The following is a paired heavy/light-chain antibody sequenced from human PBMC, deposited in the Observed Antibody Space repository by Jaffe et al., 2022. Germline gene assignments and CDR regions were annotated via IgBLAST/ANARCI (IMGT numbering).Heavy chain of an antibody. Sequence: QVQLVQSGAEVKKPGASVKVSCKASGYTFTGYYMHWVRQAPGQGLEWMGRINPNSGGTNYAQKFQGRVTMTRDTSISTAYMELSRLRSDDTAVYYCATLGNYDYIWGSYYYFDYWGQGTLVTVSS. CDR1: GYTFTGYY. D-gene: IGHD3-16*01. CDR2: INPNSGGT. V-gene: IGHV1-2*06. CDR3: ATLGNYDYIWGSYYYFDY. J-gene: IGHJ4*02.
Light chain of an antibody. CDR3: MQGTHWPWT. CDR2: KVS. J-gene: IGKJ1*01. CDR1: QSLVHSDGNTY. Sequence: DVVMTQSPLSLPVTLGQPASISCRSSQSLVHSDGNTYLNWFQQRPGQSPRRLIYKVSNRDSGVPDRFSGSGSGTDFTLKISRVEAEDVGVYYCMQGTHWPWTFGQGTKVEIK. V-gene: IGKV2-30*02.